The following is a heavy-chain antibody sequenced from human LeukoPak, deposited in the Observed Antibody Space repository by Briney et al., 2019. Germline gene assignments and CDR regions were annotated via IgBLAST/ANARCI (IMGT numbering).Heavy chain of an antibody. CDR1: GGSFSGYY. J-gene: IGHJ4*02. Sequence: PSETLSLTCAVYGGSFSGYYWSWIRQPPGKGLEWIGEINHSGSTNYNPSLKSRVTISVDTSKNQFSLKLSSVTAADTAVYYCAPVDSYGSFDYWGQGTLVTVSS. CDR3: APVDSYGSFDY. V-gene: IGHV4-34*01. CDR2: INHSGST. D-gene: IGHD5-18*01.